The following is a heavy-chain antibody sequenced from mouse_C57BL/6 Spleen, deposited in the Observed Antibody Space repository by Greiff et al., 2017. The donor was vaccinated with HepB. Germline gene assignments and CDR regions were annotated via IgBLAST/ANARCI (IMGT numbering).Heavy chain of an antibody. D-gene: IGHD3-2*02. V-gene: IGHV1-69*01. J-gene: IGHJ3*01. Sequence: QVQLQQSGAELVMPGASVKLSCKASGYTFTSYWMHWVKQRPGQGLEWIGEIDPSDSYTNYNQKFKGKSTLTVDKSSSTAYMQLSSLTSEDSAVYYCARLDSSGYGLAYWGQGTLATVSA. CDR3: ARLDSSGYGLAY. CDR1: GYTFTSYW. CDR2: IDPSDSYT.